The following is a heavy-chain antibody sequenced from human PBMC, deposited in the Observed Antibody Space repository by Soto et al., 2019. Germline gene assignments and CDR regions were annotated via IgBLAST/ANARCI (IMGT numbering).Heavy chain of an antibody. CDR2: INHSGST. D-gene: IGHD6-13*01. V-gene: IGHV4-34*01. CDR1: GGSFSGYY. Sequence: SETLSLTCAVYGGSFSGYYWSWIRQPPGKGLEWIGEINHSGSTNYNPSLKSRVTISVDTSKNQFSLKLSSVTAADTAVYYCARFPGIAAAGNHYYYMDVWGKGTTVTVSS. J-gene: IGHJ6*03. CDR3: ARFPGIAAAGNHYYYMDV.